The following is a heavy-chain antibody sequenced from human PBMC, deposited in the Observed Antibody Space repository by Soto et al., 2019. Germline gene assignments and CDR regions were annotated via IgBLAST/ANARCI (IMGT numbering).Heavy chain of an antibody. CDR1: GVSMNRVGCY. V-gene: IGHV4-31*03. CDR2: IYYSGST. D-gene: IGHD3-22*01. CDR3: AGEYHYDSCGCAY. Sequence: LPPLTLTCSVLGVSMNRVGCYRTWIGHHPWKGLEWIGHIYYSGSTYYNPSLKSRVTISVDTSKNQCSLKLSSVTAADTAIYYGAGEYHYDSCGCAYWGQRTLVTVGS. J-gene: IGHJ4*02.